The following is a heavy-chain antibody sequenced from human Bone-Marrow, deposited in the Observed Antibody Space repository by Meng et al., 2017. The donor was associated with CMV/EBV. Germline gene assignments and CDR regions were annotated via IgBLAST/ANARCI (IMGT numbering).Heavy chain of an antibody. J-gene: IGHJ3*02. D-gene: IGHD2-2*01. CDR3: ASHIVVPAAFPLFDI. V-gene: IGHV3-7*01. CDR2: IKQDGSEK. Sequence: GSLRLSCAASGFNFRTYWMSWVRQAPGKGLEWVANIKQDGSEKYYVDSVKGRFTISRDNAKHSLYLQMNSLRAEDTAVYYCASHIVVPAAFPLFDIWGQGTMVTVSS. CDR1: GFNFRTYW.